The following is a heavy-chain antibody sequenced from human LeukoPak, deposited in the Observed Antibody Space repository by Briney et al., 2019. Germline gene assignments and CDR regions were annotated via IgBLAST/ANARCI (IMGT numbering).Heavy chain of an antibody. Sequence: GESLKISCKASGYIFTNHWIGWARQMPGKGLEWMGVIYPGDSDTRYSPSFQGQVTISADKSISTAYLQWSSLKASDTAMYFCARLYIGSFDDWGQGTLVTVSS. CDR2: IYPGDSDT. V-gene: IGHV5-51*01. CDR3: ARLYIGSFDD. J-gene: IGHJ4*02. CDR1: GYIFTNHW. D-gene: IGHD1-26*01.